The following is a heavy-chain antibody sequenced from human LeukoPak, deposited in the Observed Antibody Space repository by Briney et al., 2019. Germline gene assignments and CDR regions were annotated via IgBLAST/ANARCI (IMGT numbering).Heavy chain of an antibody. J-gene: IGHJ4*02. D-gene: IGHD2-2*02. Sequence: SETLCLTCTVSGGSISSYYWSWIRQPPGKGLVWIGYIYYSGSTTYNPSLKSRVTIAADTSKNHFYLKLSSVTAADTDVYYCARLYCSSTSCYNFDYWGQGTLVTVSS. CDR3: ARLYCSSTSCYNFDY. CDR1: GGSISSYY. CDR2: IYYSGST. V-gene: IGHV4-59*13.